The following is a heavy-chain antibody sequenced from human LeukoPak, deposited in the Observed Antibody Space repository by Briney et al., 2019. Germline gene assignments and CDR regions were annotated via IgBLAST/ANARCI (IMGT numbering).Heavy chain of an antibody. CDR1: GFTSSDYT. Sequence: GGSLRLSCAASGFTSSDYTMTWMRQAPGKGLEWISYISGSARTIYYADSVKGRHTVSRDNANNSLHLQLNSPGAEDTGVYYWARCAHGSGAGVYYMDVWRKGSTVIVSS. CDR2: ISGSARTI. V-gene: IGHV3-11*04. CDR3: ARCAHGSGAGVYYMDV. J-gene: IGHJ6*03. D-gene: IGHD3-10*01.